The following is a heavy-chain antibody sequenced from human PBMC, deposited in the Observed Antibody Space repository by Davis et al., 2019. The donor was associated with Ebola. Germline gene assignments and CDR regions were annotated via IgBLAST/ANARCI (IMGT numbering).Heavy chain of an antibody. J-gene: IGHJ4*02. D-gene: IGHD1-26*01. CDR3: ARHTISGSYYRGPFDY. V-gene: IGHV4-39*01. CDR2: IYYSGST. Sequence: MPSETLSLTCTVSAGSISSSSYYWGWIRQPPGKGLEWIGRIYYSGSTYYNASLKSRVTISVDTSMNQFSLKLSSVTAADTSVYFCARHTISGSYYRGPFDYWGQGTLVTVSS. CDR1: AGSISSSSYY.